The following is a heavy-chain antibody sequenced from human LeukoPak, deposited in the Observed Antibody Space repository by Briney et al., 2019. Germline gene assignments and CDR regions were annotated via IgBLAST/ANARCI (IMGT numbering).Heavy chain of an antibody. CDR3: VRSLRSADF. CDR2: ISTDGSQT. V-gene: IGHV3-74*01. Sequence: PGGSLGLSCEASGFTFSNYWMHWVRQAPGKGLMWVSQISTDGSQTFYADSVKGRFTISRDNAKNTLFLQMDSLRPEDTAVYYCVRSLRSADFWGQGTLVTVSS. CDR1: GFTFSNYW. J-gene: IGHJ4*02.